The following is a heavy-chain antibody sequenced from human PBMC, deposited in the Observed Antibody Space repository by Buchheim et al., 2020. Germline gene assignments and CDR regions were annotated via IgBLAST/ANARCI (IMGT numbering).Heavy chain of an antibody. D-gene: IGHD5-24*01. CDR1: GGSISSGGYS. CDR3: ARGQRWLLDK. CDR2: IYQSGST. V-gene: IGHV4-30-2*01. J-gene: IGHJ4*02. Sequence: QLQLQESGSGLVKPSQTLSLTCAVSGGSISSGGYSWNWIRQPPGKGLEWIGYIYQSGSTYYNPSLKSRVTISVNRSKNQFSLKLSSVTAADTAVYYCARGQRWLLDKWGQGTL.